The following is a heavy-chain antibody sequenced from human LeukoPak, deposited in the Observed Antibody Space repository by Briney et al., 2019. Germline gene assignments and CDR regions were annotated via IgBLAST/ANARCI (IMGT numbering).Heavy chain of an antibody. Sequence: SETLSLTCTVSGGSISISGYYWGWIRQPPGKGLEWIGSIYYGGSTYYNPSLKSRVTISVDTSKNQLSLKLSSVTAADTAMYYCARKYCSGGDCYSNYWGQGTLVTVSS. V-gene: IGHV4-39*01. CDR2: IYYGGST. CDR3: ARKYCSGGDCYSNY. CDR1: GGSISISGYY. J-gene: IGHJ4*02. D-gene: IGHD2-15*01.